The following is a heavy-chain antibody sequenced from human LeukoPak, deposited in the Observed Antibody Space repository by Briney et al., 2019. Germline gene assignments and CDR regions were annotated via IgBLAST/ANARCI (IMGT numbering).Heavy chain of an antibody. CDR2: IRSKANSYAT. Sequence: GGSLRLSCAASGFTFSGSAMHWVRQASGKGLEWVGRIRSKANSYATAYAASVKGRFTISRDDSKNTLYLQMNSLKTEDTAVYYCTTDLTAAGLAYYYYGMDVWGQGTTVTVSS. D-gene: IGHD6-13*01. CDR3: TTDLTAAGLAYYYYGMDV. J-gene: IGHJ6*02. V-gene: IGHV3-73*01. CDR1: GFTFSGSA.